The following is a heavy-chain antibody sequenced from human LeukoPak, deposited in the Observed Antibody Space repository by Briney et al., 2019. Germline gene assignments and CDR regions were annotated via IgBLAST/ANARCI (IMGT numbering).Heavy chain of an antibody. CDR2: ISSSSSYI. J-gene: IGHJ4*02. V-gene: IGHV3-21*01. CDR3: ARVLNYGLNLLGY. CDR1: GFTFSSYN. Sequence: PGGSLRLSCAASGFTFSSYNMNWVRQAPGKGLEWVSSISSSSSYIYYADSVKGRFTIPRDNAKNSLYLQMNSLRAEDTAVYYCARVLNYGLNLLGYWGQGTLVTVSS. D-gene: IGHD3-10*01.